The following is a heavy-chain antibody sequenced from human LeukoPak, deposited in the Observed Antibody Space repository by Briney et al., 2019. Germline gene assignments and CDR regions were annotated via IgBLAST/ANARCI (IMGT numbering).Heavy chain of an antibody. J-gene: IGHJ4*02. V-gene: IGHV1-24*01. Sequence: ASVKVSCKVSGYTLTELSMHWVRQAPGKGLEWMGGFDPEDGETIYAQKFQGRVTMTEDTPTDTAYMELSSLRSEDTAVYYCATAKRSYYDSSGYYYDYWGQGTLVTVSS. D-gene: IGHD3-22*01. CDR1: GYTLTELS. CDR2: FDPEDGET. CDR3: ATAKRSYYDSSGYYYDY.